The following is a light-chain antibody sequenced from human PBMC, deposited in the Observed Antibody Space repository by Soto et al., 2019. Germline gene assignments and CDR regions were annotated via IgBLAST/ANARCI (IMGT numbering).Light chain of an antibody. Sequence: QSVLTQPASVSGSPGQSITISCTGTSSDVGSYHLVSWYQQHPGKAPKLMIYEGSKRPSGVSNRFSGSKSGNTASLTISGLQAEDEADYYCCSYAGSSTLPYVFGTGTKLTVL. CDR3: CSYAGSSTLPYV. J-gene: IGLJ1*01. V-gene: IGLV2-23*01. CDR1: SSDVGSYHL. CDR2: EGS.